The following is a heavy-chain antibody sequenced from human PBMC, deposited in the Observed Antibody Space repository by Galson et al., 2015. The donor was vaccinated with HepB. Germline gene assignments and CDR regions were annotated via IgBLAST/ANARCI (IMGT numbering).Heavy chain of an antibody. Sequence: SVKVSCKASGYNFNNYGLSWIRQAPGPGLEWMGWFSGYDGSTNYAQKFQGRVTMTADASTGTAYLELRDLRSDDTAVYYCARDSRLELRLNNYFSYGMEGWGQGSAVTVSS. D-gene: IGHD1-1*01. CDR2: FSGYDGST. CDR1: GYNFNNYG. J-gene: IGHJ6*02. V-gene: IGHV1-18*01. CDR3: ARDSRLELRLNNYFSYGMEG.